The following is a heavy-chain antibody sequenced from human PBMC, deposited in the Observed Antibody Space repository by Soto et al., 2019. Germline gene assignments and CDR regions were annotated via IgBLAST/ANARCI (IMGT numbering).Heavy chain of an antibody. D-gene: IGHD2-21*02. CDR3: GGVTAVRPITDQ. CDR2: VFSGGNT. Sequence: QLQLQESGPGLVRPSETLTLTCSVSGDAINNESFYWGWVRQTPGKGLEYIGSVFSGGNTYYHPSLIGRLSISVDRSKSEFSLKLTSVTAADTAVYYCGGVTAVRPITDQWGQGTRVIVSS. V-gene: IGHV4-39*01. J-gene: IGHJ4*02. CDR1: GDAINNESFY.